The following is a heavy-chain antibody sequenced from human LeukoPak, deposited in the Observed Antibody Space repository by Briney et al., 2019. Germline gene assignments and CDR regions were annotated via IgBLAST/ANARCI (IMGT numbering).Heavy chain of an antibody. CDR3: ARDLGGFYYDSSGYYGHPHWFDP. V-gene: IGHV1-18*01. D-gene: IGHD3-22*01. Sequence: ASVKVSCKDSGYTLTSYGISWVRQAPGQGLEWMGWISAYNGKTNNGQKLQGRVTMTADRSTSTAYMELRSLRSDDTAVYYCARDLGGFYYDSSGYYGHPHWFDPWGQGTLVTVSS. CDR2: ISAYNGKT. J-gene: IGHJ5*02. CDR1: GYTLTSYG.